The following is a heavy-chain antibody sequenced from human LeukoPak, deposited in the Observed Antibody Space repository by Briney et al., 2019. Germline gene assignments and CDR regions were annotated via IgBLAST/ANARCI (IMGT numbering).Heavy chain of an antibody. J-gene: IGHJ4*02. V-gene: IGHV4-39*01. D-gene: IGHD6-19*01. Sequence: SETLSLTCTVSGGSISSSSYYWGWIRQPPGKGLEWIGTIYYSGSTYYNPSLKSRVTISVDTSKNQFSLNLSSVTAADTAVYYCARGPYSWLAGSPSAGFDYWGQGTLSPSPQ. CDR1: GGSISSSSYY. CDR3: ARGPYSWLAGSPSAGFDY. CDR2: IYYSGST.